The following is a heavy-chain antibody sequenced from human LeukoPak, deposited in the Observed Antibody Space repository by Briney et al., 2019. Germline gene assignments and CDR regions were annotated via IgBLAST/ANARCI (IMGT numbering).Heavy chain of an antibody. J-gene: IGHJ4*02. V-gene: IGHV3-30*02. CDR1: GFTFSSYG. D-gene: IGHD5-24*01. CDR3: AKSRAQLLPFDY. Sequence: GRSLRLSCAASGFTFSSYGMHWVRQAPGKGLEWVAFIRYDGSNKYYADSVKGRFTISRDNSKNTLYLQMNSLRAEDTAVYYCAKSRAQLLPFDYWGQGTLVTVSS. CDR2: IRYDGSNK.